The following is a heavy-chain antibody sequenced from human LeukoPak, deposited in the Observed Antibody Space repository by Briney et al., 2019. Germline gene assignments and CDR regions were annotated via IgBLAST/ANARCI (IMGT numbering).Heavy chain of an antibody. CDR2: ISGSGGST. Sequence: GGSLRLSCAASGFTFSPYAMSWVRQAPGKGLEWVSAISGSGGSTYYADSVKGRFTISRDNSKNTLYLQMNSLRAEDTTLYYCAKKSGGDCHDYWGQGTLVTVSS. J-gene: IGHJ4*02. CDR1: GFTFSPYA. D-gene: IGHD2-21*02. V-gene: IGHV3-23*01. CDR3: AKKSGGDCHDY.